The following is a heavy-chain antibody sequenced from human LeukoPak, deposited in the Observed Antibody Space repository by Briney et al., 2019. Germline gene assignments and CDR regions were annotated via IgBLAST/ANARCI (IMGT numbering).Heavy chain of an antibody. V-gene: IGHV3-7*01. CDR3: ARVEGRSSCPDY. Sequence: GGSLPLSCAASGFTFSSYWMSWVRQAPGKGLEGVANIKQDGSEKYYVDSVKDRFTISRDNAKKSLFLQMNSLRAEDTAVYYCARVEGRSSCPDYWGQGTLVTVSS. J-gene: IGHJ4*02. CDR2: IKQDGSEK. CDR1: GFTFSSYW. D-gene: IGHD6-13*01.